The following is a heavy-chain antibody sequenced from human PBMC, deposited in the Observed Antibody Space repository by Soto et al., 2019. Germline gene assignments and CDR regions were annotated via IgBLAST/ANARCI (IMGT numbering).Heavy chain of an antibody. Sequence: SVKVASTDSGSPFTGQSMHWLRQVPGQGHEWMGWINSNSGGTNYAQKFQGRVTMTRDTSISTAYMELSRLRSDDTAVYYCARGGSSTTRYSMDVWGQGTTVTVSS. V-gene: IGHV1-2*02. D-gene: IGHD2-2*01. CDR2: INSNSGGT. J-gene: IGHJ6*02. CDR1: GSPFTGQS. CDR3: ARGGSSTTRYSMDV.